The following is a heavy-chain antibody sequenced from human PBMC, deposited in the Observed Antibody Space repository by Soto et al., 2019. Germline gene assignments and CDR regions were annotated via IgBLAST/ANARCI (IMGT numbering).Heavy chain of an antibody. CDR2: ISGSGVST. CDR1: GFTISSNY. Sequence: LRLSCAASGFTISSNYMSWVRKAPGKGLEWVSAISGSGVSTYYADSVKGRFTISRDNSKNTLYLQMNSLRAEDTAVYYCAREIATTGLYYFDYWGQGTLVTVSS. J-gene: IGHJ4*02. V-gene: IGHV3-23*01. CDR3: AREIATTGLYYFDY. D-gene: IGHD6-13*01.